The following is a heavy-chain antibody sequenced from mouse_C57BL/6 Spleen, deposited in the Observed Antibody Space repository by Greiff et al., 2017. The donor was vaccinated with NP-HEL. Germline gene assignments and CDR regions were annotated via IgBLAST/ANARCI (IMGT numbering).Heavy chain of an antibody. CDR2: LDPSDSST. CDR1: GYTFTSYW. CDR3: ASGYLYAMDY. J-gene: IGHJ4*01. D-gene: IGHD2-2*01. V-gene: IGHV1-69*01. Sequence: QVQLQQPGAELVMPGASVKLSCKASGYTFTSYWMHWVKQRPGQGLEWIGELDPSDSSTNYNQKFKGKSTLTVDKSSSTAYMQLSSLTSEDSAVYYCASGYLYAMDYWGQGTSVTVSS.